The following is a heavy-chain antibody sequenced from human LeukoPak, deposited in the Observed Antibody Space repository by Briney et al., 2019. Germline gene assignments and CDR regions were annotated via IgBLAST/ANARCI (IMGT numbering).Heavy chain of an antibody. V-gene: IGHV3-23*01. D-gene: IGHD3-10*01. J-gene: IGHJ4*02. CDR2: ISVSGGST. Sequence: GGSLKLSCAASGFTFSSYAMSWVRQAPGKGLEWVSAISVSGGSTYYADSVKGRFTISRDNSKNTLYLQMNSLRAEDTAVYYCAKENPGITMVRGVPMYYFDYWGQGTLVTVSS. CDR3: AKENPGITMVRGVPMYYFDY. CDR1: GFTFSSYA.